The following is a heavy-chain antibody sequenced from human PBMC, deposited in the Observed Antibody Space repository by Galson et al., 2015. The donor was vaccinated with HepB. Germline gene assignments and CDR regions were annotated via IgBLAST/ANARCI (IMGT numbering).Heavy chain of an antibody. CDR3: ARDGHLPLYYYDSSGYPLFDY. J-gene: IGHJ4*02. Sequence: SLRLSCAASGFTFSSYSMNWVRQAPGKGLEWVSYISSSSSTIYYADSVKGRFTISRDNAKNSLYLQMNSLRAEDTAVYYCARDGHLPLYYYDSSGYPLFDYWGQGTLVTVSS. CDR2: ISSSSSTI. D-gene: IGHD3-22*01. V-gene: IGHV3-48*01. CDR1: GFTFSSYS.